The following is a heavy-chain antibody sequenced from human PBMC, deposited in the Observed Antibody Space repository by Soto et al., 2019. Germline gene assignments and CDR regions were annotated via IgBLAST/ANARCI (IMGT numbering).Heavy chain of an antibody. J-gene: IGHJ4*02. CDR3: ARLGGYYQALDY. D-gene: IGHD3-22*01. V-gene: IGHV4-59*08. CDR1: GGSISSYY. CDR2: IYYSGST. Sequence: QVQLQESGPGLVKPSETLSLTCTVSGGSISSYYWSWIRQPPGKGLEWIGYIYYSGSTHCNPSLKSRVTISVDMSKNQFSLNLSSVTAADTAVYYCARLGGYYQALDYWGQGTLVTVSS.